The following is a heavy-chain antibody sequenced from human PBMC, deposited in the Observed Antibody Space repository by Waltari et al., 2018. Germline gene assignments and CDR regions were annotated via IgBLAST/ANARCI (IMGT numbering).Heavy chain of an antibody. J-gene: IGHJ3*02. CDR3: AKEYYDSSGHAFDI. CDR1: GFTLSSSD. Sequence: QVQLVESGGGVVQTGRSLRLSCAAAGFTLSSSDMHWVRQAPGKGLGWVAVISYDGGNKYYADSVRGRFTISRDNSKNTLYLQMNSLRAEDTAVYYCAKEYYDSSGHAFDIWGQGTMVTVSS. V-gene: IGHV3-30*18. D-gene: IGHD3-22*01. CDR2: ISYDGGNK.